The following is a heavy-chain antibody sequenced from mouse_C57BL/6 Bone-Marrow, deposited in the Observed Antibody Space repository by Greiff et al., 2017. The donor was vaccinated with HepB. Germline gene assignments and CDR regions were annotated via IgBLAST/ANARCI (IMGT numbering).Heavy chain of an antibody. V-gene: IGHV1-69*01. J-gene: IGHJ3*01. D-gene: IGHD2-14*01. CDR3: ARDRSPGAWFAY. CDR1: GYTFTSYW. CDR2: IDPSASYT. Sequence: QVQLQQPGAELVMPGASVKLSCKASGYTFTSYWMHWVKQRPGQGLEWIGEIDPSASYTNYNQKFKGKSTLTVDKSSSTAYMQLSSLTSEDAAVYYCARDRSPGAWFAYWGQGTLVTVSA.